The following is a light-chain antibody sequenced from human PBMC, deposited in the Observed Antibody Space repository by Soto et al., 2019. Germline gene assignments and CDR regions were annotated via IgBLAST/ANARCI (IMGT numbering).Light chain of an antibody. V-gene: IGLV1-40*01. CDR3: QSYDSSLFWV. Sequence: QSVLTQPPSVSGAPGQRVTISCNGSSSNIGAGYDVHWYQQLPGTAPKLLIYGNSNRPSGVPDRFSGSKSGTSASLAITGLQAEDEADYYCQSYDSSLFWVFGGGTKLTVL. CDR1: SSNIGAGYD. J-gene: IGLJ3*02. CDR2: GNS.